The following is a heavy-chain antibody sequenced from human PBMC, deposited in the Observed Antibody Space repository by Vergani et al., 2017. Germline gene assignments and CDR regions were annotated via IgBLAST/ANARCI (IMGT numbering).Heavy chain of an antibody. CDR2: IRYDGSNK. CDR3: AREDIRRKAFEY. CDR1: GFTFSSYG. J-gene: IGHJ4*02. Sequence: QVQLVESGGGVVQPGGSLRLSCAASGFTFSSYGMHWVRQAPGKGLEWVAFIRYDGSNKYYADSVKGRFTISRDNSKNTLYLQMNSLRSDDTAVYYCAREDIRRKAFEYWGQGTLVTVSS. V-gene: IGHV3-30*02. D-gene: IGHD1-26*01.